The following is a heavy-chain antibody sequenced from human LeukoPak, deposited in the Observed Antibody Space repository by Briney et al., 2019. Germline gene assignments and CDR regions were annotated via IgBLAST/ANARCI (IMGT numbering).Heavy chain of an antibody. CDR3: ARGPHREASTY. V-gene: IGHV3-7*01. Sequence: GGSLRLSCAASGFTFSSYAMTWVRQAPGKGLEWVADIKEDGSVKKYVDSVKGRFTISRDNAKNSLYVQMNSLTADDTGVYYCARGPHREASTYWGQGTLVTVSS. J-gene: IGHJ4*02. CDR1: GFTFSSYA. D-gene: IGHD5-24*01. CDR2: IKEDGSVK.